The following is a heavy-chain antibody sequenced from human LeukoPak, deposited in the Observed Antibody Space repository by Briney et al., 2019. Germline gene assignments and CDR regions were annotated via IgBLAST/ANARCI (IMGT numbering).Heavy chain of an antibody. CDR2: ISSSGSTI. V-gene: IGHV3-48*03. D-gene: IGHD3-22*01. CDR3: ARTNYYDSSGYYGYGAFDI. Sequence: PGGSLRLSCAASGFTFSSYEMNWVRQAPGKGLEWVSYISSSGSTIYYADSVKGRFTISRDNAKNSLYLQMNSLRAEDTAVYYCARTNYYDSSGYYGYGAFDIWGQGTMVTVSS. CDR1: GFTFSSYE. J-gene: IGHJ3*02.